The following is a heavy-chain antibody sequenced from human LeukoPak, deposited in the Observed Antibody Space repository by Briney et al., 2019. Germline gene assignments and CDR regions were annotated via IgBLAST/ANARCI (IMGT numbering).Heavy chain of an antibody. V-gene: IGHV1-46*01. J-gene: IGHJ6*03. CDR2: INPSGGST. CDR1: GYTFTSYY. Sequence: ASVKVSCKASGYTFTSYYMHWVRQAPGQGLEWMGIINPSGGSTSYAQKFPGRVTMTRDTSTSTVYTELSSLRSEDTAVYYCARAYSGSYFYYYYYMDVWGKGTTVTVSS. D-gene: IGHD1-26*01. CDR3: ARAYSGSYFYYYYYMDV.